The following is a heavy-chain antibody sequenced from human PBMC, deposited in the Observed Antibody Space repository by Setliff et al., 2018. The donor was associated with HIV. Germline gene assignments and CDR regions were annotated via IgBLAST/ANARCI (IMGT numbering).Heavy chain of an antibody. CDR1: GFTFSNAW. CDR3: ATDNCGGDCYLNY. V-gene: IGHV3-15*01. D-gene: IGHD2-21*02. Sequence: GGSLRLSCAASGFTFSNAWMSWVRQAPGKGLEWVGRIQSKTDGGATDYAAPVKGRFIISRDDSKNMLYLQMNSLKTEDTALYYCATDNCGGDCYLNYWGLGTLVTVSS. CDR2: IQSKTDGGAT. J-gene: IGHJ4*02.